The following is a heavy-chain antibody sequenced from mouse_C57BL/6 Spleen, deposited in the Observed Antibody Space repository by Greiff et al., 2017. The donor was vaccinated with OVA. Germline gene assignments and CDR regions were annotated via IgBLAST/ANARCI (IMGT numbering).Heavy chain of an antibody. Sequence: EVQRVESGGGLVKPGGSLKLSCAASGFTFSDYGMHWVRQAPEKGLEWVAYISSGSSTIYYADTVKGRFTISRDNAKNTLFLQMTSLRSEDTAMYYCATNWEFAYWGQGTLVTVSA. CDR3: ATNWEFAY. J-gene: IGHJ3*01. CDR1: GFTFSDYG. CDR2: ISSGSSTI. V-gene: IGHV5-17*01. D-gene: IGHD4-1*01.